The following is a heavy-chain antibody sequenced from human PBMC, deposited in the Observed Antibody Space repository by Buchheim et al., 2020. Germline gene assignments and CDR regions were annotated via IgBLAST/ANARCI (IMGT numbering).Heavy chain of an antibody. CDR1: GGSFSGYY. V-gene: IGHV4-34*01. D-gene: IGHD5-24*01. CDR2: INHSGGT. Sequence: QVQLQQWGAGLLKPSETLSLTCAVYGGSFSGYYWSWIRQPPGKGLEWIGEINHSGGTNYNPSLKSRVSVYLDTSNNRVSLQLTSVTAADTAVYYCARMATTYWYFDLWGRGTL. J-gene: IGHJ2*01. CDR3: ARMATTYWYFDL.